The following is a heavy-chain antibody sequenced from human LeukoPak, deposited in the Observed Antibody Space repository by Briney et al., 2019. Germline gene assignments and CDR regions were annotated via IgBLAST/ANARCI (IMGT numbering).Heavy chain of an antibody. CDR1: GFSFSGYT. CDR3: ARDETHTPKLEASGMDV. Sequence: PGGSLRLSCAASGFSFSGYTMSWVRQAPGKGLEWVSSISSSTSYIYYADSVKGRFAISRDNAKNSLYLQMNSLRAEDTAVYYCARDETHTPKLEASGMDVWGQGTTVTVSS. D-gene: IGHD5-18*01. V-gene: IGHV3-21*01. J-gene: IGHJ6*02. CDR2: ISSSTSYI.